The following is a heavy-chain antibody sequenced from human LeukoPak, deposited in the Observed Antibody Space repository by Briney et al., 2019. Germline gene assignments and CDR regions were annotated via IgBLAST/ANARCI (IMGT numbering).Heavy chain of an antibody. CDR2: IYYSGST. V-gene: IGHV4-59*01. J-gene: IGHJ4*02. CDR1: GVSISSYY. Sequence: PSETLSLTCTVSGVSISSYYWSWIRQPPGKGLEWIGYIYYSGSTNYNPSLKSRVTISVDTSKNQFSPKLSSVTAADTAVYYCARDRYPGYWGQGTLVTVSS. CDR3: ARDRYPGY. D-gene: IGHD2-15*01.